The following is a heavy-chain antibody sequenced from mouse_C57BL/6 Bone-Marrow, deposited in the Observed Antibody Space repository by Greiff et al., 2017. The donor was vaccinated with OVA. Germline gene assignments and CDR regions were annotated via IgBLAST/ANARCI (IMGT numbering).Heavy chain of an antibody. CDR1: GYSITSGYY. Sequence: EVQVVESGPGLVKPSQSLSLTCSVTGYSITSGYYWNWIRQFPGNKLEWMGYISYDGSNNYNPSLKNRISITRDTSKNQFFLKLNSVTTEDTATYYCARGPSTVVPSYAMDYWGQGTSVTVSS. V-gene: IGHV3-6*01. J-gene: IGHJ4*01. CDR2: ISYDGSN. CDR3: ARGPSTVVPSYAMDY. D-gene: IGHD1-1*01.